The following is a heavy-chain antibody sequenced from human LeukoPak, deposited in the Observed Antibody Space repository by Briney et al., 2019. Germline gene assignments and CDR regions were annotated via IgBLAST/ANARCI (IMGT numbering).Heavy chain of an antibody. Sequence: ASVKVSCKASGYTFTSYDINWVRQAPGQGLEWMGWINTNTGNPTYAQGFTGRFVFSLDTSVSTAYLQISSLKAEDTAVYYCAREAVLGATPYYYYGMDVWGQGTTVTVSS. D-gene: IGHD1-26*01. CDR3: AREAVLGATPYYYYGMDV. CDR2: INTNTGNP. CDR1: GYTFTSYD. J-gene: IGHJ6*02. V-gene: IGHV7-4-1*02.